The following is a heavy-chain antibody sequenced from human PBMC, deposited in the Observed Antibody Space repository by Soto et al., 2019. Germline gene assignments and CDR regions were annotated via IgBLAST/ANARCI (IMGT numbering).Heavy chain of an antibody. CDR1: GGTFSSYA. V-gene: IGHV1-69*12. CDR2: IIPIFGTA. Sequence: QVQLVQSGAEVKKPGSSVKVSCKASGGTFSSYAISWVRQAPGQGLEWMGGIIPIFGTANYAQKFQGRVTITADESMSTAYMELRSLRSEDTAVYYCASQKDSGSYYGYWGQGTLVTVSS. J-gene: IGHJ4*02. CDR3: ASQKDSGSYYGY. D-gene: IGHD1-26*01.